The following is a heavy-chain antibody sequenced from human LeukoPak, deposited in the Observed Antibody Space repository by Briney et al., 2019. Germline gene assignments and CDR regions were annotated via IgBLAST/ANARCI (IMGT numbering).Heavy chain of an antibody. J-gene: IGHJ3*02. V-gene: IGHV4-34*01. CDR2: INHSGST. D-gene: IGHD3-22*01. Sequence: PSETLSLTCAVYGGSFSGYYWSWIRQPPGKGLEWIGEINHSGSTNYNPSLKSRVTISVDTSKNQFSLKPSSVTAADTAVYYCAIDSSDDAFDIWGQGTMVTVSS. CDR3: AIDSSDDAFDI. CDR1: GGSFSGYY.